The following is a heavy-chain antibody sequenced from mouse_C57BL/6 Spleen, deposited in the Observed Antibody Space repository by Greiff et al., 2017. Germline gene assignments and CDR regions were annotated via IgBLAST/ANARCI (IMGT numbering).Heavy chain of an antibody. D-gene: IGHD1-1*01. CDR2: IYPGDGDT. CDR1: GYAFSSSW. Sequence: VQLQQSGPELVKPGASVKISCKASGYAFSSSWMNWVKQRPGKGLEWIGRIYPGDGDTNYNGKFKGKATLTADKSSSTAYMHLSSLTSEDSAVYFCARYYYGSSYEYFEVWGTGTTVTVSS. CDR3: ARYYYGSSYEYFEV. J-gene: IGHJ1*03. V-gene: IGHV1-82*01.